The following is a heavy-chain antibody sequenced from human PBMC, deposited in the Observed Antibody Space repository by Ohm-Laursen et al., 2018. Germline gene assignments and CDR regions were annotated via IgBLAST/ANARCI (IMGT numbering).Heavy chain of an antibody. D-gene: IGHD5-12*01. CDR3: AREPLLRYYFDY. CDR1: GGSMNNYF. V-gene: IGHV4-4*07. Sequence: SQTLSLTCTVSGGSMNNYFWTWIRQPAGKGLEWIGRISSSGSSNYNPSLKSRVTMSVDTSKNQFSLKLSFVTAADTAVYYCAREPLLRYYFDYWGQGTLVTVSS. J-gene: IGHJ4*02. CDR2: ISSSGSS.